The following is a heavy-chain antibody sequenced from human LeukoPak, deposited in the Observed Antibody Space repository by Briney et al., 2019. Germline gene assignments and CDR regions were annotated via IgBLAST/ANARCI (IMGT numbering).Heavy chain of an antibody. J-gene: IGHJ4*02. Sequence: GGSLRLSCAASGFTFSNYAMNWVRQAPGKGLEWVSVLSGSGSSTYYADSVKGRFTISRDNPKNTLYLQMNSLRAEDTAVYYCSKTPHSTTWSYFDYWGQGILVTVSS. CDR2: LSGSGSST. CDR3: SKTPHSTTWSYFDY. D-gene: IGHD2-2*01. V-gene: IGHV3-23*01. CDR1: GFTFSNYA.